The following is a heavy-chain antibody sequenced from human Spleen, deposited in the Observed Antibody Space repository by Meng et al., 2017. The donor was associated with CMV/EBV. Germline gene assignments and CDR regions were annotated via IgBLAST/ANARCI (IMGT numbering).Heavy chain of an antibody. Sequence: CSASGFPFSASAMYWVRQAPGKGLEWVALISYDGSNKRYAGSVQGRFTISRDNAKNTLYLQMNSLRVEDTAVYYCARDGIEGTTHFDYWGQGTLVTVSS. V-gene: IGHV3-30*04. CDR1: GFPFSASA. J-gene: IGHJ4*02. D-gene: IGHD1-14*01. CDR3: ARDGIEGTTHFDY. CDR2: ISYDGSNK.